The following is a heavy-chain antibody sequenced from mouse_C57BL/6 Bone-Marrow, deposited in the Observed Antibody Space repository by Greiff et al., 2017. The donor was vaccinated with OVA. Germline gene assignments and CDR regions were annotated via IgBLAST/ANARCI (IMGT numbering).Heavy chain of an antibody. CDR2: IRSKSSNYAT. D-gene: IGHD2-3*01. CDR1: GFTFNTYA. J-gene: IGHJ2*01. Sequence: GGGLVQPKGSLKLSCAASGFTFNTYAMHWVRQAPGKGLEWVARIRSKSSNYATYYADSVKDRFTISRDDSQSMLYLQMNNLKTEDTAMYYCVGDGGWLLPYYFDYWGQGTTLTVSS. V-gene: IGHV10-3*01. CDR3: VGDGGWLLPYYFDY.